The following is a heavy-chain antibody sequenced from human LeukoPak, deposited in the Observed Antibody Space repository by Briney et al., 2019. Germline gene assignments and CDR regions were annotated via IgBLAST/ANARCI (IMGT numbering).Heavy chain of an antibody. V-gene: IGHV3-21*01. CDR3: ARDSVPGYYDSSGYSL. Sequence: PGGSLRLSCAASGFTFSSYSMNWVRQAPGKGLEWVSSISSSSSYIYYADSVKGRFTISRDNSKNTLYLQMNSLRAEDTAVYYCARDSVPGYYDSSGYSLWGQGTLVTVSS. J-gene: IGHJ4*02. D-gene: IGHD3-22*01. CDR1: GFTFSSYS. CDR2: ISSSSSYI.